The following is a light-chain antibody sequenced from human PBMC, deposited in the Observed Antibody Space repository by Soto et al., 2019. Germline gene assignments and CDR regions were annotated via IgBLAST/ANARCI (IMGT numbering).Light chain of an antibody. CDR3: QQFGSSWLT. J-gene: IGKJ1*01. V-gene: IGKV3-20*01. CDR1: QSIGSSY. CDR2: GTS. Sequence: ENVLTQSPGTQSLSPGERATLSSRASQSIGSSYLAWYQQKPGHAPRLIIYGTSNRATVIPDRFSGSGSGTDFTLTISRLEPEDFAVYYCQQFGSSWLTFGQGNKVEIK.